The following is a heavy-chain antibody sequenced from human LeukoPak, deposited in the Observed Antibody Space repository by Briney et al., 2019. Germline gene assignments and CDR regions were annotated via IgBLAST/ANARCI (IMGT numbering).Heavy chain of an antibody. CDR3: ARAGNYYDSSGYYSGYFDY. D-gene: IGHD3-22*01. Sequence: PSETLSLTCFVSGGSIIRDYWSWIRQPPGKGLEWIGYMYYSGGTNYNPSLKSRVSISGDMSKNQFSLKVSSVTAADTAVYYCARAGNYYDSSGYYSGYFDYWGQGTLVTVSS. CDR1: GGSIIRDY. CDR2: MYYSGGT. V-gene: IGHV4-59*01. J-gene: IGHJ4*02.